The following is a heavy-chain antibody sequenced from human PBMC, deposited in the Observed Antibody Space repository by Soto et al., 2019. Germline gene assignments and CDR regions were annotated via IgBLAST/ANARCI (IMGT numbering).Heavy chain of an antibody. Sequence: KPSETLSLTCTVSGGSISGYYWTWIRQPPGKGLEWIGYIFYSGVTNYNPSLKSRVTLSVDTSKNQFSLKLRSVTAADTAVYYCARVGSSGWSPDYWGRGTLVTVSS. CDR2: IFYSGVT. CDR3: ARVGSSGWSPDY. V-gene: IGHV4-59*01. CDR1: GGSISGYY. D-gene: IGHD6-19*01. J-gene: IGHJ4*02.